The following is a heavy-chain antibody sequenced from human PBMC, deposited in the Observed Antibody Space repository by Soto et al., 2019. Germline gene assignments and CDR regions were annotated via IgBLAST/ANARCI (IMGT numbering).Heavy chain of an antibody. CDR3: ARDGRRDGYNLFDY. Sequence: SETLSLTCTVSGGSISSYYWSWIRQPPGKGLEWIGYIYYSGSTNYNPSLKSRVTISVDTPKNQFSLKLSSVTAADTAVYYCARDGRRDGYNLFDYWGQGTLVTVSS. CDR2: IYYSGST. D-gene: IGHD5-12*01. J-gene: IGHJ4*02. V-gene: IGHV4-59*01. CDR1: GGSISSYY.